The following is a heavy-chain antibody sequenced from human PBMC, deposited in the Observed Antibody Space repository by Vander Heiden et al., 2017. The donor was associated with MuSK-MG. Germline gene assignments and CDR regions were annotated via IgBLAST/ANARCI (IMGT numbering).Heavy chain of an antibody. V-gene: IGHV5-51*01. CDR2: VYSGDSDT. D-gene: IGHD3-10*01. CDR3: ARHDRGGLFAFDI. Sequence: SFTSYWIGWVRQMRGKCLEWMGIVYSGDSDTRYSPSFQGQVTISADKSNSTAYLQWSSLKASDTAMYYCARHDRGGLFAFDIWGQGTMVTVSS. J-gene: IGHJ3*02. CDR1: SFTSYW.